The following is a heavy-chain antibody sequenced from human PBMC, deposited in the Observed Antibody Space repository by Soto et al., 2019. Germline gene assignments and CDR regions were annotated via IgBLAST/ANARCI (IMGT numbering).Heavy chain of an antibody. Sequence: PGWSLRLSCAVSGFSFRTYGFHWVRQPPGKALEWVAVISPKGHSDSVEGRFTISRDNSKDTLYLQMNNLRAEDTAVYYCARDDAFGNENAFDLWGQGTMVTVSS. CDR2: ISPK. CDR3: ARDDAFGNENAFDL. D-gene: IGHD1-1*01. V-gene: IGHV3-33*01. CDR1: GFSFRTYG. J-gene: IGHJ3*01.